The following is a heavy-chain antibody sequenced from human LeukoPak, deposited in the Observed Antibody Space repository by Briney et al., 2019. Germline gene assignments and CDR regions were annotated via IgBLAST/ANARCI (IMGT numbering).Heavy chain of an antibody. CDR1: GFTFNIYV. D-gene: IGHD1-26*01. Sequence: GGSLRLSCAASGFTFNIYVMNWVRQAPGKGLEWVSTISGGGGSTYYADSVKGRFTISRDNSKNTLYLQVNSLRAEDTAVYYCAKGGKWDVTPFDYWGQGTLVTVSS. CDR3: AKGGKWDVTPFDY. J-gene: IGHJ4*02. V-gene: IGHV3-23*01. CDR2: ISGGGGST.